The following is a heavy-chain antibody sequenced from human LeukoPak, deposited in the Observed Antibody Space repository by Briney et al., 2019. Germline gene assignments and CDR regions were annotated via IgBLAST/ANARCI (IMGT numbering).Heavy chain of an antibody. J-gene: IGHJ4*02. CDR2: IYHSGST. CDR3: ARVRAYSSSSVDY. V-gene: IGHV4-38-2*02. Sequence: SETLSLTCTVSGYSISSGYYWGWIRQPPGKGLEWIGSIYHSGSTYYNPSLKSGVTISLDTSKNQFSLKLSSVTAADTAVYYCARVRAYSSSSVDYWGQGTLVTVSS. D-gene: IGHD6-6*01. CDR1: GYSISSGYY.